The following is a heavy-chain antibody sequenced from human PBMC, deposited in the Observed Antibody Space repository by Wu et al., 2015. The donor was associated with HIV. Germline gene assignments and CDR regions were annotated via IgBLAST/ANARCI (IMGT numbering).Heavy chain of an antibody. CDR2: IIPIFGTA. D-gene: IGHD3-10*01. V-gene: IGHV1-69*12. CDR1: GGTFSSYA. J-gene: IGHJ4*02. Sequence: QVQLVQSGAEVKKPGSSVKVSCKASGGTFSSYAISWVRQAPGQGLEWMGGIIPIFGTANYAQKFQGRVTITADESTSTAYMELSSLRSEDTAVYYCARHHYYGSGSYYWYFDYWGQGTLVTVSS. CDR3: ARHHYYGSGSYYWYFDY.